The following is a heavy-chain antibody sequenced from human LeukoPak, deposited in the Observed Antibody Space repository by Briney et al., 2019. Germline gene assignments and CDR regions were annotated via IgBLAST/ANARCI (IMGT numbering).Heavy chain of an antibody. CDR1: GFTFSSYG. J-gene: IGHJ6*02. V-gene: IGHV3-30*18. CDR2: ISYDGSNK. D-gene: IGHD3-22*01. CDR3: AKEGENYYDSTDYGMDV. Sequence: RPGGSLRLSCAASGFTFSSYGMHWVRQAPGKGLEWVAVISYDGSNKYYADSVKGRFTISRDNSKNTLYLQMNSLRAEDTAVYYCAKEGENYYDSTDYGMDVWGQGTTVTVSS.